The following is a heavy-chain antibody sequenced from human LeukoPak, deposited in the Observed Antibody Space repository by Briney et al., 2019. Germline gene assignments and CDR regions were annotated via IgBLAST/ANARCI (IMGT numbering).Heavy chain of an antibody. J-gene: IGHJ5*02. CDR1: GGSISSYY. Sequence: SETLSLTCTVSGGSISSYYWSWIRQPPGKGLEGIGYIYTSGSTNYNPSLKSRVTISVDTSKNQFSLKLSSVTAADTAVYYCARQVRDDSSGYYPLSWFDPWGQGTLVTVSS. V-gene: IGHV4-4*09. CDR2: IYTSGST. CDR3: ARQVRDDSSGYYPLSWFDP. D-gene: IGHD3-22*01.